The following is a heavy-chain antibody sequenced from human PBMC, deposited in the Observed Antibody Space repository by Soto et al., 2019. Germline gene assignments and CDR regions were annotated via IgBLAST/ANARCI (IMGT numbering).Heavy chain of an antibody. J-gene: IGHJ3*02. Sequence: QVQLVQSGAEVKKPGSSVKVSCKASGGTFSSYAISWVRQAPGQGLEWMGGIIPIFGTANYAQKFQGRVTITADESTSTAYMELSSLRSEDTAVYYCARVLRFLEWFPLAHAFDIWGQGTMVTGSS. D-gene: IGHD3-3*01. CDR1: GGTFSSYA. V-gene: IGHV1-69*01. CDR3: ARVLRFLEWFPLAHAFDI. CDR2: IIPIFGTA.